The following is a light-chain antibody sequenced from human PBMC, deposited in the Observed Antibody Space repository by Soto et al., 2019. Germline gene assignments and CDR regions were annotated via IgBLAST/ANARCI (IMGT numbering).Light chain of an antibody. CDR2: DAS. J-gene: IGKJ5*01. Sequence: EIVLTQSPATLSLSPGERATLSCRASQSVSSYLIWYQQKPGQAPRLLIYDASNRATGIPARFSGSGSGTDFTLTITNLEPEDFAVYYCQQRGNLPAITFGQGTRLEIK. CDR1: QSVSSY. V-gene: IGKV3-11*01. CDR3: QQRGNLPAIT.